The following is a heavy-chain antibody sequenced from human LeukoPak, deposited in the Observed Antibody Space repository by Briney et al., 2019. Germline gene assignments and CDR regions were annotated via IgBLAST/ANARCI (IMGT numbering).Heavy chain of an antibody. CDR2: ISAYNGNT. J-gene: IGHJ5*02. V-gene: IGHV1-18*01. D-gene: IGHD6-13*01. CDR3: ARVAAAGMGSTWFDP. CDR1: GYTFTSYG. Sequence: ASVKVSCKASGYTFTSYGISWVRQAPGQGLEWMGWISAYNGNTNYAQKLQGRVTMTTDTSTSTAYMELRSLRSDDTAVYYCARVAAAGMGSTWFDPWGQGTLVTVSS.